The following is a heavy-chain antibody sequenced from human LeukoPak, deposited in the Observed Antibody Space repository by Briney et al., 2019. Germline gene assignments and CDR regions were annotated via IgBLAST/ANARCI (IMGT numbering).Heavy chain of an antibody. CDR1: GGSISSSSYY. D-gene: IGHD3-22*01. CDR3: ARRPADSSGRPNDC. V-gene: IGHV4-39*01. CDR2: IYYSGST. J-gene: IGHJ4*02. Sequence: SETLSLTCSVSGGSISSSSYYWGWIRQPPGKGQEWIGRIYYSGSTYYNPSLKSRVTISVDTSKNQFSLKLSSVTAADTAVYYCARRPADSSGRPNDCWGQGTLVTVSS.